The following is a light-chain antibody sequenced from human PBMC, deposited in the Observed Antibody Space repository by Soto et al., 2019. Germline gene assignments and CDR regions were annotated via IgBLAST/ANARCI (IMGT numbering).Light chain of an antibody. CDR3: QQYGSSPHT. CDR1: QSVSSSY. Sequence: EIVLTQSPGTLSLSPGERATLSCRASQSVSSSYLAWYQQKPGQAPRLLIYGASSRATGIPDRFSGSGSGTDVTLTISRLDPEDFAVYYCQQYGSSPHTFGQWTKLEIK. J-gene: IGKJ2*01. V-gene: IGKV3-20*01. CDR2: GAS.